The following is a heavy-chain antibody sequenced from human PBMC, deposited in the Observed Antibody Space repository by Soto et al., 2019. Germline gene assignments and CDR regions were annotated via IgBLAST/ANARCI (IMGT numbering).Heavy chain of an antibody. CDR1: GGTFSSYA. CDR2: IIPIFGTA. CDR3: ARGGNCSGGSCYSASFDY. Sequence: QVQLVQSGAEVKKPGSSVKVSCKASGGTFSSYAISWVRQAPGQGLEWMGGIIPIFGTANYAQKFQGRVTIAADESTSTAYMELSSLRAEDTAVYCCARGGNCSGGSCYSASFDYWGQGTLVTVSS. V-gene: IGHV1-69*01. D-gene: IGHD2-15*01. J-gene: IGHJ4*02.